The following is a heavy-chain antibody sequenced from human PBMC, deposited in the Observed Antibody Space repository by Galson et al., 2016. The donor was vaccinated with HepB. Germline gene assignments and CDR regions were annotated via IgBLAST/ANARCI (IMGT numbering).Heavy chain of an antibody. D-gene: IGHD1-26*01. V-gene: IGHV1-18*01. CDR3: AAHSGTNSWGRKALDY. CDR1: GNYFTTYG. J-gene: IGHJ4*02. Sequence: SVKVSCKAYGNYFTTYGFTWVRHAPGQGLEGMGWIGAYNGHTHSALKFQDRVTLTRNTFTTTVYLELRSLRLDDTAVYYCAAHSGTNSWGRKALDYWGQGTLITVSS. CDR2: IGAYNGHT.